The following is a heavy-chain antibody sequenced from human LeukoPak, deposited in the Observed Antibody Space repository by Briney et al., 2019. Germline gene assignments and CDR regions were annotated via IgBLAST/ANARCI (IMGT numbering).Heavy chain of an antibody. J-gene: IGHJ4*02. D-gene: IGHD5-12*01. CDR3: ARDRYIVATIIDY. CDR1: GGSISSSSYY. Sequence: SETLSLTCTVSGGSISSSSYYWGWIRQPPGKGLEWIGSIYYSGSTYYNPSLKSRVTISVDTSKNQFSLKLSSVIAADTAVYYCARDRYIVATIIDYWGQGTLVTVSS. V-gene: IGHV4-39*07. CDR2: IYYSGST.